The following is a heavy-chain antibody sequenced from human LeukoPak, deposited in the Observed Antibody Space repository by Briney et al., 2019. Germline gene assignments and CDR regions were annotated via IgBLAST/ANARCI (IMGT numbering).Heavy chain of an antibody. CDR1: GFTFSNAW. CDR3: TTLKWYYDTLTPVVPPDY. Sequence: PGGSLRLSCAASGFTFSNAWMSWVRQAPGKGLEWVGRIKSKTDGGTTDYAAPVKGRFTISRDDSKNTLYLQMNSLKTEDTAVYYCTTLKWYYDTLTPVVPPDYWGQGTLVTVSS. V-gene: IGHV3-15*01. J-gene: IGHJ4*02. CDR2: IKSKTDGGTT. D-gene: IGHD3-9*01.